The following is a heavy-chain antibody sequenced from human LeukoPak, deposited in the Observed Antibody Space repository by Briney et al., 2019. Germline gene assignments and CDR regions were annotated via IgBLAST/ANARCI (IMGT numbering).Heavy chain of an antibody. V-gene: IGHV4-34*01. D-gene: IGHD2-15*01. CDR3: ARGLGRRYWLDY. CDR1: GGSFSGCY. Sequence: PSETLSLTCAVYGGSFSGCYWSWIRQPPGKGLEWIGEINHSGSTNYNPSLKSRVTISVDTSKNQFSLKLSSVTAADTAVYYCARGLGRRYWLDYWGQGTLVTVSS. J-gene: IGHJ4*02. CDR2: INHSGST.